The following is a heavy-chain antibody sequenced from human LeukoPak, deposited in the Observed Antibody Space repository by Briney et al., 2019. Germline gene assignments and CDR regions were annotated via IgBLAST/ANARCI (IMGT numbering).Heavy chain of an antibody. CDR3: AKALTGTKAFDI. J-gene: IGHJ3*02. D-gene: IGHD1-20*01. CDR2: ISSSGGST. CDR1: GFTFSSYS. V-gene: IGHV3-23*01. Sequence: QAGGSLRLSCAASGFTFSSYSMNWVRQAPGKGLEWVSHISSSGGSTYYAGSVKGRFTISRDNSKNTLYLQMNSLRAEDTAVYYCAKALTGTKAFDIWGQGTMVTVSS.